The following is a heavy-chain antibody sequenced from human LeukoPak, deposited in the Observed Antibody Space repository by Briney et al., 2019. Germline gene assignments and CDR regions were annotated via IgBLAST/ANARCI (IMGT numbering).Heavy chain of an antibody. CDR3: ARERSGSYSWFDP. CDR2: IYTSGRT. D-gene: IGHD1-26*01. CDR1: GGSISSGSYY. V-gene: IGHV4-61*02. Sequence: SETLSLTCTVSGGSISSGSYYWSWIRQPAGKGLEWIGRIYTSGRTNYNPSLKSRVTISVDTSKKQFSLKLNSVTAADTAVYYCARERSGSYSWFDPWGQGTLVTVSS. J-gene: IGHJ5*02.